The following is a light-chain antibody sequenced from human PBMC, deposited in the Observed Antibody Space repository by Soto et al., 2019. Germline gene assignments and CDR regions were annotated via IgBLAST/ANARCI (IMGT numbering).Light chain of an antibody. J-gene: IGLJ3*02. V-gene: IGLV2-14*01. CDR3: SSYTSSTTLV. Sequence: QSVLTQPASVSGSPGQSITISCTGSSSDVGGYNYVSWYKQHPGKAPKLMIYEVSNRPSGVSNRFSGSKSGNTASLTISGLQAEDEADYYCSSYTSSTTLVFGGGTKLTVL. CDR2: EVS. CDR1: SSDVGGYNY.